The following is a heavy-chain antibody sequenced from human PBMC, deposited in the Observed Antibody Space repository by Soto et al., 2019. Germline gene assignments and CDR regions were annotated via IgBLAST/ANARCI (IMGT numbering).Heavy chain of an antibody. CDR2: INPNSGGT. CDR3: ASGGEIAAASTNWFDP. V-gene: IGHV1-2*04. D-gene: IGHD6-13*01. Sequence: ASVKVSCKASGYTFTGYYMHWVRQAPGQGLEWMGWINPNSGGTNYAQKFQGWVTMTRDTSISTAYMELSRLRSDDTAVYYCASGGEIAAASTNWFDPWGQGTLVTVSS. J-gene: IGHJ5*02. CDR1: GYTFTGYY.